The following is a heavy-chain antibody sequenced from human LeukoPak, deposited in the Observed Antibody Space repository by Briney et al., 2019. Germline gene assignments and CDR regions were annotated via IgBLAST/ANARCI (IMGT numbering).Heavy chain of an antibody. J-gene: IGHJ5*02. CDR3: ARPSGWYNWFDP. CDR1: GFTFSSYA. D-gene: IGHD6-19*01. Sequence: GGSLRLSCAASGFTFSSYAMSWVRQAPGKGLEWVSAISGSGGSTYYADSVKGRFTISRDNSKNTLYLQMNSLRAEDTAVYYCARPSGWYNWFDPWGQGTLVTVSS. V-gene: IGHV3-23*01. CDR2: ISGSGGST.